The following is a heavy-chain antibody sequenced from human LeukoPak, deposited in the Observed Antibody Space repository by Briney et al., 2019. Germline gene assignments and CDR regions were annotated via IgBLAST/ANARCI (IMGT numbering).Heavy chain of an antibody. CDR1: GFTFSSYA. CDR2: ISYDGSNK. Sequence: LGGTLRLSYAASGFTFSSYAMHWARQAPGKGLVGVEVISYDGSNKYYTDSVKGRFTFSRDISKNTLYLEMNSLRAEDTAVYYWARAYYDYVWGSYPNGDYFDYWGQGTLVTVSS. V-gene: IGHV3-30*04. CDR3: ARAYYDYVWGSYPNGDYFDY. D-gene: IGHD3-16*02. J-gene: IGHJ4*02.